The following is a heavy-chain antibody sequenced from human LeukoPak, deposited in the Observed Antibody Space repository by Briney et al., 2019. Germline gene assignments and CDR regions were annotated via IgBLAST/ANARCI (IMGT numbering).Heavy chain of an antibody. D-gene: IGHD2-2*01. CDR2: IYYSGST. CDR1: GGSFSSYY. Sequence: SETLSLTCAVYGGSFSSYYWSWIRQPPGKGLEWIGYIYYSGSTNYNPSLKSRVTISVDTSKNQFSLKLSSVTAADTAVYYCARDRGTYCSSTSCYYYYGMDVWGQGTTVTVSS. J-gene: IGHJ6*02. CDR3: ARDRGTYCSSTSCYYYYGMDV. V-gene: IGHV4-59*01.